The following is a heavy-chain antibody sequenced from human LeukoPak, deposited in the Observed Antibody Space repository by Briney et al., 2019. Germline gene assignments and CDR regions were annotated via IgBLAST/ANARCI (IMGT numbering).Heavy chain of an antibody. Sequence: GGSLRLSCAASGFTFSSYAMNWVRQAPGKGLEWVSSISSSSSYIYYADSVKGRFTISRDNAKNSLYLQMSSLRAEDTAVYYCASDSHSSSWYAYWGQGTLVTVSS. D-gene: IGHD6-13*01. CDR3: ASDSHSSSWYAY. V-gene: IGHV3-21*01. CDR1: GFTFSSYA. J-gene: IGHJ4*02. CDR2: ISSSSSYI.